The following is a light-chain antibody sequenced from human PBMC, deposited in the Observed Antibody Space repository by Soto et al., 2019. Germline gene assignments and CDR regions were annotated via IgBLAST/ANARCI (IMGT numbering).Light chain of an antibody. V-gene: IGLV2-14*01. CDR3: GSYKVSIYV. CDR2: EVS. CDR1: SSDVGGYKF. Sequence: QSALTQPASVSGSPGQSITISCTGTSSDVGGYKFVSWYQQHPGTAPKLMIYEVSNRPSGVSSRFSGSKSGNTASLTISGLQAEDEADYFCGSYKVSIYVFGNGTKVTVL. J-gene: IGLJ1*01.